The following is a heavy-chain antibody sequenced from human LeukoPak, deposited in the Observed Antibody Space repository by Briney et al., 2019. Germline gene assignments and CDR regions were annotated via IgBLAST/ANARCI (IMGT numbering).Heavy chain of an antibody. CDR3: AREFSSSSGASYYFDY. CDR1: GDSVSSSSAA. CDR2: TYYRSKWYN. V-gene: IGHV6-1*01. Sequence: SQTLSLTCAISGDSVSSSSAAWNWIRQSPSRGLEWLGRTYYRSKWYNDYAVSVKSRITINPDTSKNQFSLQPNSVTPEDTAVYYCAREFSSSSGASYYFDYWGQGTLVTVSS. J-gene: IGHJ4*02. D-gene: IGHD6-6*01.